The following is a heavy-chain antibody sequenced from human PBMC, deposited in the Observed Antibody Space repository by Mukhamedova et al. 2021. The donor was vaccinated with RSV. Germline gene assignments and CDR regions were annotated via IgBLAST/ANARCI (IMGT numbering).Heavy chain of an antibody. CDR2: IYYSGST. J-gene: IGHJ6*02. V-gene: IGHV4-59*01. D-gene: IGHD2-21*01. CDR3: ARDGIRRDGMDV. Sequence: WGWIRQPPGKGLEWIGYIYYSGSTNYNPSLKSRVTISVDTSKNQFSLKLSSVTAADTAAYYCARDGIRRDGMDVWGQGTTVTVSS.